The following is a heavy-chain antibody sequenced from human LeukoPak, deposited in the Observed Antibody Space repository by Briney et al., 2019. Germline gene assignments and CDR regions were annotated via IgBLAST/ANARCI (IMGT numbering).Heavy chain of an antibody. D-gene: IGHD2-2*01. V-gene: IGHV3-73*01. CDR2: IRSKAHSYAT. CDR1: GFTFSGSA. Sequence: PGGSLRLSCAASGFTFSGSAMHWVRQASGRGLEWVGRIRSKAHSYATAYAASVKGRFTISRDNAKNSLYLQMNSLRAEDTAVYYCARDHCSSTSCYALGAFDIWGQGTMVTVSS. CDR3: ARDHCSSTSCYALGAFDI. J-gene: IGHJ3*02.